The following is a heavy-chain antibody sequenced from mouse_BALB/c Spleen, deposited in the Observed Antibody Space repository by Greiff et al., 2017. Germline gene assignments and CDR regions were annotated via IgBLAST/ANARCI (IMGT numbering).Heavy chain of an antibody. Sequence: EVQGVESGGGLVKPGGSLKLSCAASGFTFSSYAMSWVRQTPEKRLEWVASISSGGSTYYPDSVKGRFTISRDNARNILYLQMSSLRAEDTAMYYFAREGRITTLDYWGQGTTLTVSS. CDR2: ISSGGST. J-gene: IGHJ2*01. CDR3: AREGRITTLDY. CDR1: GFTFSSYA. D-gene: IGHD2-4*01. V-gene: IGHV5-6-5*01.